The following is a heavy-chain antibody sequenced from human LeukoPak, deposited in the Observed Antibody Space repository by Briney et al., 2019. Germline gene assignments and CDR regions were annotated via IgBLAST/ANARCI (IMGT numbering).Heavy chain of an antibody. CDR1: GVSISSYY. V-gene: IGHV4-59*08. J-gene: IGHJ4*02. Sequence: KPSETLSLTCTVSGVSISSYYWSWIRQPPGKGLEWIGYIFYSGNTIYNPSLRSRVTISADTSKNHFSLRLRSVTAADTAVYYCARLAAISGSDYPDDWGQGTLVTVSS. CDR2: IFYSGNT. CDR3: ARLAAISGSDYPDD. D-gene: IGHD1-26*01.